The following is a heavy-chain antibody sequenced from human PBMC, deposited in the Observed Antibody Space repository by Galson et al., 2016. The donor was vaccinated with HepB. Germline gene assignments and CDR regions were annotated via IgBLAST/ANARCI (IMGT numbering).Heavy chain of an antibody. CDR3: ASTRYPYSMDV. J-gene: IGHJ6*02. CDR2: TNTDGSST. V-gene: IGHV3-74*01. D-gene: IGHD2-2*01. Sequence: SLRLSCAASGFTFNRPYMHWVRQAPGKGLVWVSVTNTDGSSTTYADAVKGRFTISSDNAKKTLYLQMNSLRAEDPAVYYCASTRYPYSMDVWGQGTTVTVSS. CDR1: GFTFNRPY.